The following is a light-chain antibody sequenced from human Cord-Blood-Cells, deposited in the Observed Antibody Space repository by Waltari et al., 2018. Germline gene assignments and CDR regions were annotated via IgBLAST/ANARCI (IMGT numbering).Light chain of an antibody. CDR2: GGS. J-gene: IGLJ1*01. V-gene: IGLV2-23*01. CDR1: SSDVGSYNL. CDR3: CSYAGSSTYV. Sequence: QSALTQPASVSGSPGQSITISCTGTSSDVGSYNLVSWYQQHPGKAPKLRIYGGSKRPSGVSNRFPGSKSGNTASLTISGLQAEDEADYYCCSYAGSSTYVFGTGTKVTVL.